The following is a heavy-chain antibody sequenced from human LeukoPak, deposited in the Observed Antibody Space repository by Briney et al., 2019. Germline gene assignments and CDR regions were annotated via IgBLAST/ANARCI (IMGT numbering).Heavy chain of an antibody. CDR2: IYYSGST. Sequence: SETLSLTCTVSGGSISSSSYYWGWIRQPPGKGLEWIGSIYYSGSTYYNPSLKSRVTISVDRSKNQFSLKLSSVTAADTAVYYCARGGSGFPYYWGQGTLVTVSS. CDR3: ARGGSGFPYY. CDR1: GGSISSSSYY. D-gene: IGHD3-22*01. J-gene: IGHJ4*02. V-gene: IGHV4-39*07.